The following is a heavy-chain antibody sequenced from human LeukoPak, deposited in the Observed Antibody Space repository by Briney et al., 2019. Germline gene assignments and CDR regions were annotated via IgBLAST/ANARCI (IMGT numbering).Heavy chain of an antibody. V-gene: IGHV4-34*01. CDR3: ARGRTPGNSSSWYNWFDP. Sequence: SETLSLTCAVYGGSFRGYYWIWIRQPPGKGLEWIGEINHSGSTNYNPSLKSRVTISVDTSKNQFSLKLSSVTAADTAVYYCARGRTPGNSSSWYNWFDPWGQGTLVTVSS. D-gene: IGHD6-13*01. J-gene: IGHJ5*02. CDR2: INHSGST. CDR1: GGSFRGYY.